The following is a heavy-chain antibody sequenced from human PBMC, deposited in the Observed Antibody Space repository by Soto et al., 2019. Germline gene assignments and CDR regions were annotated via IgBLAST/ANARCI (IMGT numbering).Heavy chain of an antibody. J-gene: IGHJ4*02. CDR2: IYYSGST. CDR1: GGSISSGGYY. V-gene: IGHV4-31*03. CDR3: ARVSSRLLSYIDY. Sequence: SETLSLTCTVSGGSISSGGYYWSWIRQHPGKGLEWIGYIYYSGSTYYNPSLKSRVTISVDTSKNQFSLKLSSVTAADTAVYYCARVSSRLLSYIDYWGQGTLVTVSS. D-gene: IGHD2-2*01.